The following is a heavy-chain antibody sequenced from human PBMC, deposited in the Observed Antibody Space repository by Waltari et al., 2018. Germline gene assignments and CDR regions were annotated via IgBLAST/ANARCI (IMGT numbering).Heavy chain of an antibody. D-gene: IGHD6-19*01. CDR3: ARGKPVAGATGDAFDI. V-gene: IGHV3-53*01. J-gene: IGHJ3*02. CDR1: GFTVSSHD. Sequence: EVQLVESGGGLIKPGGSLRLSCEASGFTVSSHDLSWGRQAPGKGLEWVSVIYSGGSTYYADSVKGRFTISRDNSKNTLYLQMNSLRAEDTAVYYCARGKPVAGATGDAFDIWGQGTMVTVSS. CDR2: IYSGGST.